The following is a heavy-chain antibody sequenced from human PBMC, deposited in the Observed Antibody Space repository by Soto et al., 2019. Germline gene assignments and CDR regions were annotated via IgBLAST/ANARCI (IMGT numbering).Heavy chain of an antibody. CDR1: GFTFSNAW. J-gene: IGHJ6*02. Sequence: PGGSLRLSCAASGFTFSNAWMNWVRQAPGKGLEWVGRIKSKTDGGTTDYAAPVKGRFTISRDDSKNTLYLQMNSLKTEDTAVYYCTTDEPAARPSYYYGMDVWGQGTTVTVSS. CDR2: IKSKTDGGTT. CDR3: TTDEPAARPSYYYGMDV. V-gene: IGHV3-15*07. D-gene: IGHD6-6*01.